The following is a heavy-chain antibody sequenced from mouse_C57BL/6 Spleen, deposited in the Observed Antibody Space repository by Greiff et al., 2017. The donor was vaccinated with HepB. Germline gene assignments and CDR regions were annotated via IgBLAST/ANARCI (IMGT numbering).Heavy chain of an antibody. V-gene: IGHV1-26*01. CDR3: ARRAYYDYDEGFDY. CDR2: INPNNGGT. J-gene: IGHJ2*01. Sequence: VQLQQSGPELVKPGASVKISCKASGYTFTDYYMNWVKQSHGKSLEWIGDINPNNGGTSYNQKFKGKATLTVDKSSSTAYMELRSLTSEDSAVYYCARRAYYDYDEGFDYWGQGTTLTVSS. D-gene: IGHD2-4*01. CDR1: GYTFTDYY.